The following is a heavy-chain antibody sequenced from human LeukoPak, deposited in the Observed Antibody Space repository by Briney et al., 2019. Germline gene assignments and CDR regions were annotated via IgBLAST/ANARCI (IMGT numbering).Heavy chain of an antibody. CDR3: ARSTGESDY. Sequence: GGSLRLSCAASGFTFSSYSMNWVRQAPGKGLEWVSYISSSSSTIYYAGSVKGRFTISRDNAKNSLYLQMNSLRAEDTAVYYCARSTGESDYWGQGTLVTVSS. CDR2: ISSSSSTI. D-gene: IGHD7-27*01. J-gene: IGHJ4*02. V-gene: IGHV3-48*04. CDR1: GFTFSSYS.